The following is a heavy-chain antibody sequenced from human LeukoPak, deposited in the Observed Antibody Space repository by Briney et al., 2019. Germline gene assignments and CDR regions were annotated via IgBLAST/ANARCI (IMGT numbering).Heavy chain of an antibody. CDR1: GYTFINYY. Sequence: ASVKVSCKASGYTFINYYMHWVRQAPGQGLEWMGIINPSGGSTTYAQTFQGRVTMTRDTSTSTVYMELSSLRSEDTAVYYCARDEQLVYPYKNDILTIPGYHFMDVWGKGTTVTVSS. V-gene: IGHV1-46*01. J-gene: IGHJ6*03. D-gene: IGHD3-9*01. CDR2: INPSGGST. CDR3: ARDEQLVYPYKNDILTIPGYHFMDV.